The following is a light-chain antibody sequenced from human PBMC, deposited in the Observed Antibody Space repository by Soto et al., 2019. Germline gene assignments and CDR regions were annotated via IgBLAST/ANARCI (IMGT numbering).Light chain of an antibody. CDR2: DVS. CDR3: RSYTSSSPLV. Sequence: QSALTQPASVSVSPGQSITISCTGTSSDVGGYNYVSWYQQHPGKAPKLMIYDVSNRPSGVSNRFSGSKSGNTDSLTISGLQAEDEADYYCRSYTSSSPLVFGGGTKVTVL. CDR1: SSDVGGYNY. V-gene: IGLV2-14*01. J-gene: IGLJ2*01.